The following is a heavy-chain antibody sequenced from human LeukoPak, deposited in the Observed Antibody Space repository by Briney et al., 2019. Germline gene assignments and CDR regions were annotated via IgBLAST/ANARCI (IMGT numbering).Heavy chain of an antibody. Sequence: GGSLRLSCAASGFTVSSNYMNWVRQAPGKGLEWASVIYSDGRAYYADSVKGRFTISRDNSKNTLYFQMNSLRAEDTAVYYCARDFLRSSGYYWGQGTLVTVSS. D-gene: IGHD3-22*01. CDR3: ARDFLRSSGYY. CDR1: GFTVSSNY. V-gene: IGHV3-53*01. J-gene: IGHJ4*02. CDR2: IYSDGRA.